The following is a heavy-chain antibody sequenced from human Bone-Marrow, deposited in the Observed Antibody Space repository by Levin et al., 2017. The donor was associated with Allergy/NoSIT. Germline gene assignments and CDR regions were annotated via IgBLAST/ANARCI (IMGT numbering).Heavy chain of an antibody. Sequence: GGSLRLSYKASGGTFSSYAISWVRQAPGQGLEWMGGIIPIFGTANYAQKFQGRVTITADESTSTAYMELSSLRSEDTAVYYCARAEGIAVAGYYFDYWGQGTLVTVSS. D-gene: IGHD6-19*01. CDR2: IIPIFGTA. J-gene: IGHJ4*02. V-gene: IGHV1-69*01. CDR3: ARAEGIAVAGYYFDY. CDR1: GGTFSSYA.